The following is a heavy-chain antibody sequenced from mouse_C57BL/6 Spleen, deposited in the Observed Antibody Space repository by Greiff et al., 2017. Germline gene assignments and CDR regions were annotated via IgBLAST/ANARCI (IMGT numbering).Heavy chain of an antibody. D-gene: IGHD5-5*01. CDR1: GYAFSSSW. V-gene: IGHV1-82*01. Sequence: VQLQQSGPELVKPGASVKISCKASGYAFSSSWMNWVKQRPGKGLEWIGRIYPGDGDTNYNGKFKGKATLTADKSSSTAYMQLSSLTSEDSAVYFCARYLPFDYWGQGTTLTVSS. J-gene: IGHJ2*01. CDR3: ARYLPFDY. CDR2: IYPGDGDT.